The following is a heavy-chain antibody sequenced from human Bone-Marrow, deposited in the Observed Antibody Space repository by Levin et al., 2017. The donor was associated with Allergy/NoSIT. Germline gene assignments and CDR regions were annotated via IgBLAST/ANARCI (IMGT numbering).Heavy chain of an antibody. J-gene: IGHJ4*02. D-gene: IGHD3-10*01. CDR3: ASLQGSYYYGSGIVY. Sequence: ASVKVSCKASGGTFSSYAISWVRQAPGQGLEWMGGIIPIFGTANYAQKFQGRVTITADKSTSTAYMELSSLRSEDTAVYYCASLQGSYYYGSGIVYWGQGTLVTVSS. CDR2: IIPIFGTA. V-gene: IGHV1-69*06. CDR1: GGTFSSYA.